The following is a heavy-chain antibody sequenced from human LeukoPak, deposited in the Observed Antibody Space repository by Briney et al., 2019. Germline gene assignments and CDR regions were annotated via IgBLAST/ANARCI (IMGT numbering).Heavy chain of an antibody. D-gene: IGHD5-24*01. V-gene: IGHV3-64D*06. CDR1: GFTVSSNY. Sequence: GGSLRLSCAASGFTVSSNYMSWVRQAPGKGLEYVSAISSNGDNTYYADSVKGRFTISRDNSKNTLYLQMSSLRPDDTAVYFCVRGMGYWGQGTLVTVSS. CDR2: ISSNGDNT. CDR3: VRGMGY. J-gene: IGHJ4*02.